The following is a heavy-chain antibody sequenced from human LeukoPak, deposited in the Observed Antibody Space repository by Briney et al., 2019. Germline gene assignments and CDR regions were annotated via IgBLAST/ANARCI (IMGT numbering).Heavy chain of an antibody. CDR2: ISPYNGDT. CDR1: GYTFTAYG. CDR3: AVRTGYSSAWPFDY. Sequence: ASVKVSCKASGYTFTAYGIHWVRQAPGRGLEWMGWISPYNGDTKYAQKVQGRVTITTDTSTSTASMELRSLKSDDTALYFCAVRTGYSSAWPFDYWGQGTLVTVSS. D-gene: IGHD6-19*01. V-gene: IGHV1-18*01. J-gene: IGHJ4*02.